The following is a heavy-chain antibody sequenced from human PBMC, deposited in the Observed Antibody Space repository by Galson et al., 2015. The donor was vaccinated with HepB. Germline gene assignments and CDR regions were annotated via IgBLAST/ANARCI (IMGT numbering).Heavy chain of an antibody. Sequence: SVKVSCKASGYIFSDHYMNWVRQAPGQGLEWMGIINPSDDSTTYAQRLQDRVTMTSDTSTRTVYMEMSRLRSEDTAVYYCARRAERDSSSWPLFDYWGQGTLVIVSS. V-gene: IGHV1-46*01. CDR1: GYIFSDHY. CDR3: ARRAERDSSSWPLFDY. D-gene: IGHD6-13*01. CDR2: INPSDDST. J-gene: IGHJ4*02.